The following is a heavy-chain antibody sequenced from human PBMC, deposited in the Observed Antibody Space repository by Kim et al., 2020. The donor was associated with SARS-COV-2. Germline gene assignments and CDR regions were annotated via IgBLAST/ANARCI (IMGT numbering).Heavy chain of an antibody. D-gene: IGHD6-19*01. CDR2: ISHSGSI. Sequence: SETLSLTCAVYVGSFSGYYWTWIRQPPGRGLEWIGEISHSGSINYNPSFTSRVTISVDTSKNQFSLKLNSVTAADRGLYFCARGRYVSGRDYYFDYWGRG. V-gene: IGHV4-34*01. J-gene: IGHJ4*02. CDR3: ARGRYVSGRDYYFDY. CDR1: VGSFSGYY.